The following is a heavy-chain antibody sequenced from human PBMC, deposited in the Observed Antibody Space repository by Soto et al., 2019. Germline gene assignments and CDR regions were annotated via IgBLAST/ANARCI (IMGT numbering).Heavy chain of an antibody. D-gene: IGHD5-18*01. CDR2: ISYDGSNK. Sequence: GGSLRLSCAASGFTFRRYGMRWVRQAPGEGLEWVAVISYDGSNKYYADSVNGPFTISRDNSKNTLYLQMNSLRAEDTAVYYCAKPQYGLWLPSDYWGQGTLVTVSS. CDR1: GFTFRRYG. J-gene: IGHJ4*02. CDR3: AKPQYGLWLPSDY. V-gene: IGHV3-30*18.